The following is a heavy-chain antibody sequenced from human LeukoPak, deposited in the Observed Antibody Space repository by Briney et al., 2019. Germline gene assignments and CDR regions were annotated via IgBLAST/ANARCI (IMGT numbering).Heavy chain of an antibody. J-gene: IGHJ4*02. D-gene: IGHD7-27*01. CDR1: GYTFTGYY. V-gene: IGHV1-2*02. CDR3: ARILTGDDQLDY. CDR2: INPNSGGT. Sequence: AASVKVSCKASGYTFTGYYMHWVRQAPGQGIEWMGWINPNSGGTNYAQKFQGRVTMTRDTSISTAYMELSRLRSDDTAVYYCARILTGDDQLDYWGQGTLVTVSS.